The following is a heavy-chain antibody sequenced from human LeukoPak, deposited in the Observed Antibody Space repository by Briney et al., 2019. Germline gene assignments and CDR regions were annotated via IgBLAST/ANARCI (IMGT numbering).Heavy chain of an antibody. V-gene: IGHV3-NL1*01. CDR1: GFTFSSYG. D-gene: IGHD4/OR15-4a*01. Sequence: SGGSLRLSCAASGFTFSSYGMHWVRQAPGKGLEWVSFTYSDNTHYSDSVKGRFTISRDNSKNTLYLQMNSLRAEDTAVYYCARRAGAYSHPYDYWGQGTLVTVSS. J-gene: IGHJ4*02. CDR3: ARRAGAYSHPYDY. CDR2: TYSDNT.